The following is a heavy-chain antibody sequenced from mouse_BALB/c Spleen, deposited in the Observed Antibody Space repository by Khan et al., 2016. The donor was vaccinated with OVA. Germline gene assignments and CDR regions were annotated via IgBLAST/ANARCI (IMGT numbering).Heavy chain of an antibody. J-gene: IGHJ4*01. CDR3: ARSTVVARHAMDY. D-gene: IGHD1-1*01. Sequence: QIQLVQSGPELKKPGETVKISCKASGYTFTDYSMHWVKQAPGKGLKWMGWINTETGEPTYADDFKGRFAFSLETSASTAYLQINNLKNEDTATYFCARSTVVARHAMDYWGQGTSVTVSS. V-gene: IGHV9-2-1*01. CDR2: INTETGEP. CDR1: GYTFTDYS.